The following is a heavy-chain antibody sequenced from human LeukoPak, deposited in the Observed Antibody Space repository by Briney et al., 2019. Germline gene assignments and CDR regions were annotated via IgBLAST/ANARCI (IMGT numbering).Heavy chain of an antibody. D-gene: IGHD1-26*01. CDR1: GGSISSSSYY. CDR3: ASGSYSFYYFDY. V-gene: IGHV4-39*07. J-gene: IGHJ4*02. Sequence: SETLSLTCTVSGGSISSSSYYWGWIRQPPGKGLEWIGEINHSGSTNYNPSLKSRVTISLDTSKNQFSLKLSSVTAADTAVYYCASGSYSFYYFDYWGQGTLVTVSS. CDR2: INHSGST.